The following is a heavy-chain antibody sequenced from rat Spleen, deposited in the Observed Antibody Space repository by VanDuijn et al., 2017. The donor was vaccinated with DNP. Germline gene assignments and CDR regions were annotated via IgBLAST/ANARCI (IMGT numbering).Heavy chain of an antibody. CDR3: VRWNSGHFDY. Sequence: EVQLVESGGGLVQPGRSTKLSCTVSGFNFSNYYMAWVRQAPTKGLEWVASISSGGGNTYYRDSLKGRFTISRDNAKSTLYLQMDSLRSEDMATYYCVRWNSGHFDYWGQGVMVTVSS. CDR2: ISSGGGNT. J-gene: IGHJ2*01. V-gene: IGHV5-25*01. D-gene: IGHD4-3*01. CDR1: GFNFSNYY.